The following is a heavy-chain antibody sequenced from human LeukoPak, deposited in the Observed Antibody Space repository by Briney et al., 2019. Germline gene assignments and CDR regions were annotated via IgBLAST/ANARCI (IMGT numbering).Heavy chain of an antibody. V-gene: IGHV1-3*03. CDR2: INAGDGNT. CDR3: ARDRGMYILDV. CDR1: GYTFTNYV. J-gene: IGHJ6*04. D-gene: IGHD3-10*01. Sequence: ASVKVSCKASGYTFTNYVMHWVRQAPGQRLEWMGWINAGDGNTRYSQEFQGRVTITRDTSASTAYMEVSSLRSEDMAVYYCARDRGMYILDVWGKGTTVTVSS.